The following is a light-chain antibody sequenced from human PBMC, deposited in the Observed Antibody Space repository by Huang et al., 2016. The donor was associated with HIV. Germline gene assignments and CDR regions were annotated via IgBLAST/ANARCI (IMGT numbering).Light chain of an antibody. Sequence: EIVMTQSPATLSVSPGERATLSCRASQSVGSNLAWYQQRRGQAPRLLIYAASTRETGIPARFSGSGSGTEFTLTVSSLQSEDFAVDYCQQHNSWPRTFGQGTRV. CDR1: QSVGSN. CDR2: AAS. V-gene: IGKV3-15*01. J-gene: IGKJ1*01. CDR3: QQHNSWPRT.